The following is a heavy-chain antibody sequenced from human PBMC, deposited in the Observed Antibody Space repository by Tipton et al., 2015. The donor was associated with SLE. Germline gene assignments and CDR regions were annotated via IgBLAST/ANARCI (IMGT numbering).Heavy chain of an antibody. J-gene: IGHJ4*02. CDR2: ISSSGSTI. CDR3: ARDGFYGDRGY. V-gene: IGHV3-48*03. CDR1: GFTFSSYE. D-gene: IGHD4-17*01. Sequence: GSLRLSCAASGFTFSSYEMNWVRQAPGKGLEWVSYISSSGSTIYYADSVKGRFTISRDNAKNSLYLQMNSLRAEDTAVYYCARDGFYGDRGYWGQGTLVTVSS.